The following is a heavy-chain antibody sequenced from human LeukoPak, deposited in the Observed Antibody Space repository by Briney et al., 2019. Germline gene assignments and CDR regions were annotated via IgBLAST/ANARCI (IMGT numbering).Heavy chain of an antibody. D-gene: IGHD3-16*01. CDR1: GGTFSSYA. J-gene: IGHJ6*03. Sequence: SVKVSCKASGGTFSSYAISWVRQAPGHGLEWMGRIIPILGIANYAQKFQGRVTITADKSTSTAYMELSSLRSEDTAVYYCAGGWRGRYYYYYMDVWGKGTTVTVTS. CDR3: AGGWRGRYYYYYMDV. V-gene: IGHV1-69*04. CDR2: IIPILGIA.